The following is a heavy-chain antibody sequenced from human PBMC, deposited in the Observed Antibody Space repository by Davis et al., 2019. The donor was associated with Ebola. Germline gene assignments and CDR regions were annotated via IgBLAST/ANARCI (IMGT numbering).Heavy chain of an antibody. J-gene: IGHJ4*02. CDR2: ISGSGGST. D-gene: IGHD3-16*02. V-gene: IGHV3-23*01. CDR1: GFTFSSYA. CDR3: ARDIDDYIWGSYRTYFDY. Sequence: GESLKISCAASGFTFSSYAMSWVRQAPGKGLEWVSAISGSGGSTYYADSVKGRFTISRDNSKNTLYLQMNSLRAEDTAVYYCARDIDDYIWGSYRTYFDYWGQGTLVTVSS.